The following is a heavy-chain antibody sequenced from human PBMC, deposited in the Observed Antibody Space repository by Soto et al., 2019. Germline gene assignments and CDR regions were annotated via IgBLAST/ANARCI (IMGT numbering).Heavy chain of an antibody. J-gene: IGHJ6*02. V-gene: IGHV3-74*01. Sequence: EVQLVESGGGLVQPGESLRLSCAASGFTFSNYWIHWVRHAPGKGLVWVSRITSDGSGTSYADSVKGRFTISRDNAKNTLYLQMNSLRAEDTAVYYCVRDRGYYASSGAYKDYGMDVWGQGTTVTVSS. D-gene: IGHD3-22*01. CDR2: ITSDGSGT. CDR1: GFTFSNYW. CDR3: VRDRGYYASSGAYKDYGMDV.